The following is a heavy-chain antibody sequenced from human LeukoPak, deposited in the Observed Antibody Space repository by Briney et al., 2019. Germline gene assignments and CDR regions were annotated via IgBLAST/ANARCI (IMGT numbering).Heavy chain of an antibody. V-gene: IGHV1-2*02. CDR3: ARDPGSDSYRFDF. D-gene: IGHD2-21*01. Sequence: GASVKVSCKASGYTFTAYYIHWVRQAPGQGLEWMGWINTNNGGTKYAQKFQGRVTMTRDTSISTAYMELSRLRSDDTALYYCARDPGSDSYRFDFWGQGTLVTVSS. CDR1: GYTFTAYY. CDR2: INTNNGGT. J-gene: IGHJ4*02.